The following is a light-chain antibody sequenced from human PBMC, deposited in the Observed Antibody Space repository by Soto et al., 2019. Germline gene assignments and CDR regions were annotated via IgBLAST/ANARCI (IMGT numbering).Light chain of an antibody. CDR2: LGS. CDR1: LSILHSNGYNY. CDR3: MQALQTSIT. Sequence: DIVMTQSPLSLPVAPGETVSISSRPSLSILHSNGYNYLDWYLQKPGQSPQLLIYLGSNRASGVPDRFSGSGSGTDFTLNISSVEAEDVGVYYCMQALQTSITFGQGTRLDIK. J-gene: IGKJ5*01. V-gene: IGKV2-28*01.